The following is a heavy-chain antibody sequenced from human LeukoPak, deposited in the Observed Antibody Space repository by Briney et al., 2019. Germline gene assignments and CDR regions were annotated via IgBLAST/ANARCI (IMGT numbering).Heavy chain of an antibody. J-gene: IGHJ4*02. CDR1: GFTFSSYA. CDR3: ARVAQFDY. CDR2: ISYDGSNK. V-gene: IGHV3-30-3*01. D-gene: IGHD5-12*01. Sequence: GGSLRLACAASGFTFSSYAMHWVRQAPGKGLEWVAVISYDGSNKYYADSVKGRFTISRDNSKNTLYLQMNSLRAEDTAVYYCARVAQFDYWGQGTLVTVSS.